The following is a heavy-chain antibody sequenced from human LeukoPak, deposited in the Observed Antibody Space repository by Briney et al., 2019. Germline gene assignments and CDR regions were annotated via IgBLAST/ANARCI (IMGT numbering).Heavy chain of an antibody. Sequence: GGSLRLSCAASGFTFSDYYMSWIRQAPGKGLEWVSYISSSSSYTNYADSVKGRFTISRDNAKNSLYLQMNSLRAEDTAVYYCARVMSSHAIYGSGSYYFDYRGQGTLVTVSS. D-gene: IGHD3-10*01. CDR1: GFTFSDYY. CDR3: ARVMSSHAIYGSGSYYFDY. CDR2: ISSSSSYT. V-gene: IGHV3-11*06. J-gene: IGHJ4*02.